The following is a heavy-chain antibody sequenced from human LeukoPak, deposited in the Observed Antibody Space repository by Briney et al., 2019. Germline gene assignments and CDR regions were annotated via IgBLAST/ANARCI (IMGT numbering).Heavy chain of an antibody. D-gene: IGHD6-13*01. CDR1: GVMLSSLP. CDR2: ISYDGSNI. J-gene: IGHJ4*02. CDR3: ARGHSSSWLRGDY. Sequence: ATSLRLSCAAYGVMLSSLPMHWLHQAPGKGLEWMGLISYDGSNIYYAVSVKGRFTISRDNSKNTLYLQMSSLRTEDTAVYYCARGHSSSWLRGDYWGQGTLVTVSS. V-gene: IGHV3-30*04.